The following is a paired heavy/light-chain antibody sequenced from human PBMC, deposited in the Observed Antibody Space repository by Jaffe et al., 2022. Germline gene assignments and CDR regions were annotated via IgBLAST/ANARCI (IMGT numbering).Heavy chain of an antibody. CDR1: GFSLSTSGVG. D-gene: IGHD3-22*01. Sequence: QITLKESGPTLVKPTQTLTLTCTFSGFSLSTSGVGVGWIRQPPGKALEWLALIYWDDDKRYSPSLKSRLTITKDTSKNQVVLTMTNMDPVDTATYYCAHRVYYYDSSGYYYSWFDPWGQGTLVTVSS. V-gene: IGHV2-5*02. J-gene: IGHJ5*02. CDR2: IYWDDDK. CDR3: AHRVYYYDSSGYYYSWFDP.
Light chain of an antibody. CDR3: QQSYSTPRIT. CDR2: AAS. CDR1: QSISSY. Sequence: DIQMTQSPSSLSASVGDRVTITCRASQSISSYLNWYQQKPGKAPKLLIYAASSLQSGVPSRFSGSGSGTDFTLTISSLQPEDFATYYCQQSYSTPRITFGQGTRLEIK. V-gene: IGKV1-39*01. J-gene: IGKJ5*01.